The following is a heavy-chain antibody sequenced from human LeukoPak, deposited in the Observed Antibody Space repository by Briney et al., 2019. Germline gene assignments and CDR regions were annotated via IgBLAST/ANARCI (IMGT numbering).Heavy chain of an antibody. CDR3: ARGGGYNQNYYYYYMDV. CDR2: INPNSGGT. CDR1: GYTFTSYY. J-gene: IGHJ6*03. D-gene: IGHD5-24*01. V-gene: IGHV1-2*02. Sequence: VASVKVSCKASGYTFTSYYMHWVRQAPGQGLEWMGWINPNSGGTNYAQKFQGRVTMTRDTSISTAYMELSRLRSDDTAVYYCARGGGYNQNYYYYYMDVWGKGTTVTISS.